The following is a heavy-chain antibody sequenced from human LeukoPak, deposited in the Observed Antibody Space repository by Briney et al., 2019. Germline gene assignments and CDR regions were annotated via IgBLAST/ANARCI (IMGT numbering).Heavy chain of an antibody. Sequence: SETLSLTCTVSGGSFDSGSYYWCWIRQPAGKGLEWVGRIYTSGSTNYNPSLKSRVTISVDTSKNQFPLQLTSVTAADTAVYYCARAMRVDRFFDYWGQGILVTASS. V-gene: IGHV4-61*02. J-gene: IGHJ4*02. CDR1: GGSFDSGSYY. CDR2: IYTSGST. D-gene: IGHD5-12*01. CDR3: ARAMRVDRFFDY.